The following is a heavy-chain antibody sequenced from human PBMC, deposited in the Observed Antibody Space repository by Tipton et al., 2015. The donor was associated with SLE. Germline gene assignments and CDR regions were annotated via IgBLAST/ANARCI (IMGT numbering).Heavy chain of an antibody. CDR3: AKEYSSSSHYYYYYMDV. Sequence: LRLSCAASGFTFSSYGMHWVRQAPGKGLEWVAVISYDGSNKYYADSVKGRFTISRDNSKNTLYLQMNSLRAEDTAVYYCAKEYSSSSHYYYYYMDVWGKGTTVTVSS. D-gene: IGHD6-6*01. CDR2: ISYDGSNK. CDR1: GFTFSSYG. V-gene: IGHV3-30*18. J-gene: IGHJ6*03.